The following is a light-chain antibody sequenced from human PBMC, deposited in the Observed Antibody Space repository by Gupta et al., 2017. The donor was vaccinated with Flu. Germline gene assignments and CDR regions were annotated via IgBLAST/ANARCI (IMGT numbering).Light chain of an antibody. J-gene: IGKJ5*01. CDR1: QKVGVD. CDR3: QQVNTWPFT. CDR2: DAS. V-gene: IGKV3-15*01. Sequence: PATLSVSPREGTTLSCRASQKVGVDLAWYQQKPGQPPRPLIYDASFRATGVPARFTASGSGTDFTLTLSSLHSEHFAVYFCQQVNTWPFTFGQWTRLDIK.